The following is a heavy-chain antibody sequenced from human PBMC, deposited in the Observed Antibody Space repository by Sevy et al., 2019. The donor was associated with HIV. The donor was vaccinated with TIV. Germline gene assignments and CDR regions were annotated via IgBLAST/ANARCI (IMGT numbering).Heavy chain of an antibody. CDR3: ATVGLGYYSGSSYYQGDWFDP. CDR2: LDPGNGEI. CDR1: GYSLRKLS. Sequence: ASVKVSCKVFGYSLRKLSMHWVRQAPGKGLEWMGSLDPGNGEITYAQTLQGRVTMTEDTSTDTAYMWRSSLTSEDPATYYCATVGLGYYSGSSYYQGDWFDPWGQGTLVTVSS. V-gene: IGHV1-24*01. J-gene: IGHJ5*02. D-gene: IGHD2-15*01.